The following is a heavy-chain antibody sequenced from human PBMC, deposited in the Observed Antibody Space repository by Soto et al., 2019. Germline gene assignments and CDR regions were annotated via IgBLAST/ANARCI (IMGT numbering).Heavy chain of an antibody. Sequence: SGGSLRLSCAASGFTFSRYGMHWVRQAPGKGLEWVAVISYGDSTYYADSVKGRFTVSRDNSKNTLYLQMNSLRAEDTAVFYCAKERSSGWSFDYWGQGTLVTVSS. J-gene: IGHJ4*02. D-gene: IGHD6-19*01. V-gene: IGHV3-30*12. CDR2: ISYGDST. CDR3: AKERSSGWSFDY. CDR1: GFTFSRYG.